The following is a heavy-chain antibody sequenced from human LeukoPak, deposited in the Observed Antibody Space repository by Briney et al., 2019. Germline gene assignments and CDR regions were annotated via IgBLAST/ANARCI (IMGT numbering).Heavy chain of an antibody. CDR3: ARGFGYSNYAHPYYYGMDV. J-gene: IGHJ6*02. V-gene: IGHV4-31*03. CDR1: GGSISSGGYY. Sequence: KPSETLSLTCTVSGGSISSGGYYWSWIRQHPGKGLEWIGYIYYSGSTYYNPSLKSRVTISVDTSKNQFSLKLSSVTAADTAVYYCARGFGYSNYAHPYYYGMDVWGQGTTVTVSS. CDR2: IYYSGST. D-gene: IGHD4-4*01.